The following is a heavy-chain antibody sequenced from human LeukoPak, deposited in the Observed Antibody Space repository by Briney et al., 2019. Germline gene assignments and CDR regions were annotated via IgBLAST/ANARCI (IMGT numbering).Heavy chain of an antibody. V-gene: IGHV1-18*04. CDR1: GYTFTSYG. Sequence: ASVKVSCKASGYTFTSYGISWVRQAPGQGLEWMGWISAYNGNTNYAQKLQGRVTLTTDTSTSTAYMELRSLRPDDTAVYYCASGGYSYGTYDYWGQGTLVTVSS. CDR2: ISAYNGNT. J-gene: IGHJ4*02. CDR3: ASGGYSYGTYDY. D-gene: IGHD5-18*01.